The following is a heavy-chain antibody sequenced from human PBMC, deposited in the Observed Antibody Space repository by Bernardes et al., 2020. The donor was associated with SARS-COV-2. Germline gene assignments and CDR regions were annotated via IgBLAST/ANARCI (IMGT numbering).Heavy chain of an antibody. D-gene: IGHD3-10*01. CDR1: GFAFNNYG. J-gene: IGHJ4*02. V-gene: IGHV3-30*18. CDR3: VKVSNIFWFGEGRGLFDH. Sequence: GGSLRLSCAASGFAFNNYGMHWVRQTQGKRPAWLAVISYEGRQQRYADSLEGRFSISRDYSTDTLYLHMKRLRPEDTAVYYCVKVSNIFWFGEGRGLFDHWGQGTLVTVSS. CDR2: ISYEGRQQ.